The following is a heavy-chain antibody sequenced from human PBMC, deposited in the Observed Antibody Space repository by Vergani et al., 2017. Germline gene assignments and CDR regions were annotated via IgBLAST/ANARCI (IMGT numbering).Heavy chain of an antibody. Sequence: QVQLVQSGAEVQKPGASVKVSCKASGYTFTGYYMHWVRQAPGHGLEWMGWINPNSGGTNYAQKFQGRVTMTRDTSISTAYMELSRLRSDDTAVYYCARGKGRVYCSITSCPRGAFDIWGQGTMVTVSS. D-gene: IGHD2-2*01. CDR2: INPNSGGT. CDR3: ARGKGRVYCSITSCPRGAFDI. V-gene: IGHV1-2*02. J-gene: IGHJ3*02. CDR1: GYTFTGYY.